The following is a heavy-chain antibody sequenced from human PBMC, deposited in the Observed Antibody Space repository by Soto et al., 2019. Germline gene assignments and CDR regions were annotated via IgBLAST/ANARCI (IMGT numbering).Heavy chain of an antibody. CDR3: ARGGDWLLSTPPRGPGRDF. Sequence: ASVKVSCKASGYTFTSYGISWVRQAPGQGLEWMGWISAYNGNTNYAQKLQGRVTMTTDTSTSTAYMELRSLRSDDTAVYYCARGGDWLLSTPPRGPGRDFGAQGPRVTAPS. CDR1: GYTFTSYG. J-gene: IGHJ6*02. D-gene: IGHD3-9*01. CDR2: ISAYNGNT. V-gene: IGHV1-18*01.